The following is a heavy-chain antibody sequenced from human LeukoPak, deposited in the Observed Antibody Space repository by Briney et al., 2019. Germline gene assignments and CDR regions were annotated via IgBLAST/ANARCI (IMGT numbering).Heavy chain of an antibody. CDR3: AKGYYDYVWGSFYFDY. CDR2: ISGSGGST. Sequence: GGSLRLSCAASGFTFSSYAMSWVRQAPGKGLEWVSAISGSGGSTYYADSVKGRFTISRDNSRDTLYLQMNSLRAEDTAVYYCAKGYYDYVWGSFYFDYWGQGTLVTVSS. D-gene: IGHD3-16*01. V-gene: IGHV3-23*01. CDR1: GFTFSSYA. J-gene: IGHJ4*02.